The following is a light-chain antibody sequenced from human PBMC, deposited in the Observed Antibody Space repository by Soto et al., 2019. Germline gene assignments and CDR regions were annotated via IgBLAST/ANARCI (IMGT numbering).Light chain of an antibody. CDR1: SSDVGSYNL. J-gene: IGLJ3*02. V-gene: IGLV2-23*01. CDR2: EGS. Sequence: QSALTQPASVSGSPGQSITISCTGTSSDVGSYNLVSWYQQHPGKAPKLMIYEGSKRTSGVSNRFSGSKSGNTASLTISGLQAEDEADYYCCSYAGSSWVFGGGTKLTVL. CDR3: CSYAGSSWV.